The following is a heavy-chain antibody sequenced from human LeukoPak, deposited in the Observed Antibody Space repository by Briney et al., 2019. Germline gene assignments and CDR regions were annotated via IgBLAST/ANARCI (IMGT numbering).Heavy chain of an antibody. CDR1: GYTLTELS. V-gene: IGHV1-24*01. J-gene: IGHJ4*02. D-gene: IGHD4-23*01. CDR3: ATRGITVVNPHRTFAY. CDR2: FDPEDGET. Sequence: ASVNLSCKVSGYTLTELSMHWVRQAPGRGLEWMGGFDPEDGETIYAQKFQGRVTMTEDTSTDTAYMELSSLRSEDTAVYYCATRGITVVNPHRTFAYWSQGTLVTVSS.